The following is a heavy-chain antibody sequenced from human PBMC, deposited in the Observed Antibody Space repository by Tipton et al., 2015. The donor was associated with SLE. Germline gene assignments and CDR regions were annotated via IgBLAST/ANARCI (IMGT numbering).Heavy chain of an antibody. CDR3: ARMICTTSCYSLDS. V-gene: IGHV6-1*01. D-gene: IGHD2-2*02. Sequence: GLVKPSQTLSLTCAISGDSVSSNSAAWNWIRQSPSRGLEWLGRTYYRSKWHNEYAVSVKGRMTISPDTSKNQFSLQVNSVTPEDTAVYYCARMICTTSCYSLDSWGQGTLVTVSS. CDR2: TYYRSKWHN. J-gene: IGHJ4*02. CDR1: GDSVSSNSAA.